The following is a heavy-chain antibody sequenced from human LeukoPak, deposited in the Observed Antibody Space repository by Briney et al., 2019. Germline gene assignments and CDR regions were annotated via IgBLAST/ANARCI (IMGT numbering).Heavy chain of an antibody. J-gene: IGHJ5*02. D-gene: IGHD6-19*01. V-gene: IGHV3-30-3*01. CDR1: GFTFSSYA. CDR2: ISYDGSNK. Sequence: PGRSLRLSCAASGFTFSSYAMHWVRQAPGKGLEWVAVISYDGSNKYYADSVKGRFTISRNNSKNTPYLQMNSLRAEDTAVYYCAREPGIAVAGTVPWGQGTLVTVSS. CDR3: AREPGIAVAGTVP.